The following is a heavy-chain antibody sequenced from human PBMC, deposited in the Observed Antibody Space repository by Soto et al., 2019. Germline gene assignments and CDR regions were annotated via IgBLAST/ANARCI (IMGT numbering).Heavy chain of an antibody. J-gene: IGHJ2*01. V-gene: IGHV4-39*01. CDR1: SVSISSNYYY. CDR3: ARHHDYFDL. Sequence: QLQLQESGPGLVKPSETLSLTCTVSSVSISSNYYYWAWIRQPPDKGLEWIGSIYYSGTTYNNPSLKSRVTISVDTSKKQFSLKVSSVTASDTAVYYCARHHDYFDLWGRGTLVTVSS. D-gene: IGHD3-16*01. CDR2: IYYSGTT.